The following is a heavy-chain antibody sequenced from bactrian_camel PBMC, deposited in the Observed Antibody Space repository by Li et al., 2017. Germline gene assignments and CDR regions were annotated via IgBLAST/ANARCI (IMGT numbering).Heavy chain of an antibody. CDR3: NLLCGLGPIYDVNA. J-gene: IGHJ6*01. V-gene: IGHV3S6*01. D-gene: IGHD5*01. Sequence: HVQLVESGGGSVQAGETLRLSCAASAGFISERNIVGWFRQAPGKEREGIAAIYIHTSDTVYADSVKGRFTISRDNASNTIFLQMDSLKPEDTAMYYCNLLCGLGPIYDVNAWGQGTQVTVS. CDR2: IYIHTSDT. CDR1: AGFISERNI.